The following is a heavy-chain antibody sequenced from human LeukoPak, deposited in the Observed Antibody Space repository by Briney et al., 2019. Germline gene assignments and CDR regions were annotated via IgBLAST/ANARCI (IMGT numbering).Heavy chain of an antibody. CDR1: GFTFSSYS. D-gene: IGHD4-17*01. J-gene: IGHJ4*02. CDR2: ISSSSSYI. V-gene: IGHV3-21*01. CDR3: ARDLSTVTTFLYYFDY. Sequence: PGGSLRLSCAASGFTFSSYSMNWVRQAPGKGLEWVSSISSSSSYIYYADSVKGRFTISRDNAKNSLYLQMNSLRAEDTAVYYCARDLSTVTTFLYYFDYWGQGTLVTVSS.